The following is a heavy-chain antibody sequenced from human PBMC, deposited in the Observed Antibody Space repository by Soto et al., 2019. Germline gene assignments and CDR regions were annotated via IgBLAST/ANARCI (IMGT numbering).Heavy chain of an antibody. J-gene: IGHJ6*02. Sequence: QVQLVQSGAELKKPGASVKVSCKASGYTFTGHYIHWVRQAPGQGLEWMGRINTNRGDTNYAQKFQGRVTMTRDTSFSTGYMELSRLRSDDTAVYFCARDSADSSGRYFYFYVMDVWGQGATVTVSS. V-gene: IGHV1-2*02. D-gene: IGHD3-22*01. CDR1: GYTFTGHY. CDR3: ARDSADSSGRYFYFYVMDV. CDR2: INTNRGDT.